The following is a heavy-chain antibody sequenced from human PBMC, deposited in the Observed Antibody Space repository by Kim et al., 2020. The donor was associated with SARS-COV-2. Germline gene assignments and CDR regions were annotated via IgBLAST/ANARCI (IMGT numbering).Heavy chain of an antibody. CDR2: IYDSGST. CDR3: ARRKSRWYFDL. V-gene: IGHV4-39*02. CDR1: GGSISSTSYY. J-gene: IGHJ2*01. Sequence: SETLSLTCTVSGGSISSTSYYWGWIRQPPGKGLEWIGSIYDSGSTYYNPSLKSRVTISIDTSKNHFSLKLRSVTAADTAVYYCARRKSRWYFDLWGRGTLVTVSS.